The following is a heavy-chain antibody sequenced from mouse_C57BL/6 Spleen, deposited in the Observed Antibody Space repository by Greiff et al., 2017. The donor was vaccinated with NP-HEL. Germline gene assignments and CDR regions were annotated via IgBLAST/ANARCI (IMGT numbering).Heavy chain of an antibody. CDR2: ISNGGGST. CDR1: GFTFSDYY. Sequence: EVKLVESGGGLVQPGGSLKLSCAASGFTFSDYYMYWVRQTPEKRLEWVAYISNGGGSTYYPDTVKGRFTISRDNAKNTLYLQMSRLKSEDTAMYYCARPTLNWYFDVWGTGTTFTVSS. CDR3: ARPTLNWYFDV. J-gene: IGHJ1*03. V-gene: IGHV5-12*01.